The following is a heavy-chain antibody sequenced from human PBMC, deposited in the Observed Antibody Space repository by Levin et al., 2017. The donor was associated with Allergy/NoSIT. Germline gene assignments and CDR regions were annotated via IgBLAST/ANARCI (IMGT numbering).Heavy chain of an antibody. D-gene: IGHD3-16*01. Sequence: ASVKVSCKASGYTFTGYYMHWVRQAPGQGLEWMGWINPNSGGTNYAQKFQGRVTMTRDTSISTAYMELSRLRSDDTAVYYCARALQGPFSGGGYWGQGTLVTVSS. J-gene: IGHJ4*02. CDR3: ARALQGPFSGGGY. CDR2: INPNSGGT. CDR1: GYTFTGYY. V-gene: IGHV1-2*02.